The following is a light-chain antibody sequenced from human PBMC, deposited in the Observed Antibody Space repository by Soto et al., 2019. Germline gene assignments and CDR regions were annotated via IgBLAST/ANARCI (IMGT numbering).Light chain of an antibody. CDR3: RSYTSSSTGV. Sequence: QSALTQPASVSGSPGQSITISCTGTSSDIGGYDYVSWYQQHPGKAHKLMIYEVNNRPSGVSNRFSGSKSANTASLTISGHQAEDEDDYYCRSYTSSSTGVFGSGTKLTVL. V-gene: IGLV2-14*01. CDR2: EVN. CDR1: SSDIGGYDY. J-gene: IGLJ1*01.